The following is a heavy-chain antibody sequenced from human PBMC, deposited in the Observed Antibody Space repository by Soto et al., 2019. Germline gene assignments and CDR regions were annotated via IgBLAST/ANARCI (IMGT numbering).Heavy chain of an antibody. CDR1: GFTFSSNW. J-gene: IGHJ4*02. CDR3: ARVIAYYDFWCPPYYFDY. D-gene: IGHD3-3*01. CDR2: IKQDGSEK. V-gene: IGHV3-7*01. Sequence: EVQLVESGGGLVQPGGSLRLSCAASGFTFSSNWMSWVRQAPGRGLGWVANIKQDGSEKYYVDSVKGGFTLSRDNAKNSLYLQMNSLRAEDTAVYYCARVIAYYDFWCPPYYFDYWGQGTLVTVSS.